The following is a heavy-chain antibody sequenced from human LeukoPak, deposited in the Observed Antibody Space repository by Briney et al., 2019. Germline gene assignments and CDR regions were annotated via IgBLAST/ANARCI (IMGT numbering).Heavy chain of an antibody. V-gene: IGHV3-30-3*01. J-gene: IGHJ6*02. CDR3: ARVRAVAELVRYYYYGMDV. CDR2: ISYDGSNK. CDR1: GVTFSSYA. Sequence: GGTLRLSCAASGVTFSSYAMHWVRQAPGKGLEWVAVISYDGSNKYYADSVKGRFTISRDNSKNTLYLQMNSLRAEDTAVYYCARVRAVAELVRYYYYGMDVWGQGTTVTVSS. D-gene: IGHD6-6*01.